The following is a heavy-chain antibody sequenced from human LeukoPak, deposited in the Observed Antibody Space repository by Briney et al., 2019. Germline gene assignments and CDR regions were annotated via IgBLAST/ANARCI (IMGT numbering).Heavy chain of an antibody. Sequence: PSETLSLTCTVSGGSISSYYWSWIRQPPGKGLEWIGYIYYSGSTNYNPSLKSRVTISVDTPKNQFSLKLSSVTAADTAVYYCASSTYYYDSSGYDYWGQGTLVTVSS. CDR3: ASSTYYYDSSGYDY. V-gene: IGHV4-59*01. CDR2: IYYSGST. D-gene: IGHD3-22*01. CDR1: GGSISSYY. J-gene: IGHJ4*02.